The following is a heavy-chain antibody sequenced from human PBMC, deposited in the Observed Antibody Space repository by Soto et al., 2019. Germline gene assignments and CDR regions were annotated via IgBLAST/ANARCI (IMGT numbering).Heavy chain of an antibody. CDR3: TTPTYKTTVNPWFDP. CDR2: IRSKAYGGTT. CDR1: GFTFGDYA. Sequence: GGSLRLSCTASGFTFGDYAMSWFRQAPGKGLEWVGFIRSKAYGGTTEYAASVKGRFTISRDDSKSIAYLQMNSLKTEDTAVYYCTTPTYKTTVNPWFDPWGQGTLVTVSS. D-gene: IGHD4-4*01. J-gene: IGHJ5*02. V-gene: IGHV3-49*03.